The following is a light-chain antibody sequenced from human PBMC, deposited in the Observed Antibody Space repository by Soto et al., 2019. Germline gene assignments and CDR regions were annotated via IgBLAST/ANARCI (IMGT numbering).Light chain of an antibody. CDR1: QTINSR. CDR3: QQYNSYSLT. Sequence: DVQMSQSLSTLSAAVGDRVSITCRASQTINSRLAWYQQKPGKAPKFLIDKASSLESGVPSRFSGSGSGTEFTLTISSLQPDDFATYYCQQYNSYSLTFGQRTKVDI. J-gene: IGKJ1*01. V-gene: IGKV1-5*03. CDR2: KAS.